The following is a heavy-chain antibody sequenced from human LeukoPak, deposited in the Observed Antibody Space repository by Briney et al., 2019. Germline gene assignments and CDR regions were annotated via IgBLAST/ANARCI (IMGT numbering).Heavy chain of an antibody. CDR1: GYTFSGYY. Sequence: ASVKVSCKASGYTFSGYYVQWVRQAPGQGLEWMGWISAYNGNTNYAQKLQGRVTMTTDTSTSTAYMELRSLRSDDTAVYYCARDRHSPYYYGMDVWGQGTTVTVSS. V-gene: IGHV1-18*01. CDR2: ISAYNGNT. CDR3: ARDRHSPYYYGMDV. J-gene: IGHJ6*02. D-gene: IGHD5-18*01.